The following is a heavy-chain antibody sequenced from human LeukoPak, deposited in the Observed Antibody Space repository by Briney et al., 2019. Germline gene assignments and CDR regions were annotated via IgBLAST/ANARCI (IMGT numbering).Heavy chain of an antibody. Sequence: SETLSLTCTVSGGSISSSSYYWGWIRQPPGKGLEWIGSIYYSGSTYYNPSLKSRVTISVDTSKNQFSLKLSSVTAADTAVYFCARSRSSSSLLDFDYWGQGTLVTVSS. D-gene: IGHD6-13*01. CDR2: IYYSGST. CDR3: ARSRSSSSLLDFDY. J-gene: IGHJ4*02. V-gene: IGHV4-39*01. CDR1: GGSISSSSYY.